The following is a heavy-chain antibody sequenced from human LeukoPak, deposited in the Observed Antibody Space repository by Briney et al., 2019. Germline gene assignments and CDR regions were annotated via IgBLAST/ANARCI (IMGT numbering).Heavy chain of an antibody. CDR2: MNPNSGNT. V-gene: IGHV1-8*02. D-gene: IGHD1-26*01. J-gene: IGHJ3*02. CDR1: GYTFTSYG. Sequence: ASVKVSCKASGYTFTSYGISWVRQAPGQGLEWMGWMNPNSGNTGYAQKFQGRVTMTRNTSISTAYMELSSLRSEDTAVYYCARYSGSYVSAFDIWGQGTMVTVSS. CDR3: ARYSGSYVSAFDI.